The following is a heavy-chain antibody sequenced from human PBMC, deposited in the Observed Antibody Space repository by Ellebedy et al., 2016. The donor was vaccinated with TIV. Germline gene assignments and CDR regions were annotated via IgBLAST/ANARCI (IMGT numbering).Heavy chain of an antibody. Sequence: GGSLRLXXAASGFTFSSYSMNWVRQAPGKGLEWVSSISSSSSYIYYADSVKGRFTISRDNAKNSLYLQMNSLRAEDTAVYYCARRGGYGDYDDAFDNWGQGTMVTVSS. V-gene: IGHV3-21*01. CDR2: ISSSSSYI. J-gene: IGHJ3*02. CDR1: GFTFSSYS. D-gene: IGHD4-17*01. CDR3: ARRGGYGDYDDAFDN.